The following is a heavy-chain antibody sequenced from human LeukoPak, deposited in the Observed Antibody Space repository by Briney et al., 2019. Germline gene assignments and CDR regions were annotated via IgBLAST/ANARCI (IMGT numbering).Heavy chain of an antibody. CDR3: ARRPWSSSWYFDY. Sequence: NPSETLSLTCTVSGGSISSSNYYWGWIRQPPGKGLEWIGSIYYSGRTNYNPSLKSRVTISVDTSKNQFSLKLSSVTAADTSVYYCARRPWSSSWYFDYWGQGTLVTVSS. CDR2: IYYSGRT. J-gene: IGHJ4*02. V-gene: IGHV4-39*01. CDR1: GGSISSSNYY. D-gene: IGHD6-13*01.